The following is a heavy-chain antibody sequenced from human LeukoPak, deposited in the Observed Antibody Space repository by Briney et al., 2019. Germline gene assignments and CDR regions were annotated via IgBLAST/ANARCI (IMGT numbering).Heavy chain of an antibody. V-gene: IGHV1-46*01. D-gene: IGHD3-22*01. CDR2: INPSGGST. J-gene: IGHJ4*02. CDR3: ARGGNYYDSSGSDY. CDR1: GYTFTNYY. Sequence: ASVKVSCKASGYTFTNYYIHWVRQAPGQGLECMGIINPSGGSTSYAQKFQGRVTITADESTSTAYMELSSLRSEDTAVYYCARGGNYYDSSGSDYWGQGTLVTVSS.